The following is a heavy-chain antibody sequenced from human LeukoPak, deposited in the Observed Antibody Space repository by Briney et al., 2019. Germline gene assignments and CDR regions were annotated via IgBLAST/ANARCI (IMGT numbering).Heavy chain of an antibody. CDR2: FYYSGNT. J-gene: IGHJ3*02. D-gene: IGHD6-19*01. V-gene: IGHV4-39*01. CDR1: GGSISSSSYY. CDR3: ARLGSSAAFDI. Sequence: SETLSLTCTVSGGSISSSSYYWGWIRQPPGKGLEWIGSFYYSGNTYYNPSLKSRVTISVDTSKNQFSLKLSSVTAADTAVYYCARLGSSAAFDIWGQGTMVTVSS.